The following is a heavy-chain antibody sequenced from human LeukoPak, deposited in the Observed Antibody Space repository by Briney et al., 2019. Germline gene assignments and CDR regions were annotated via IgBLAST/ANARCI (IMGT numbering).Heavy chain of an antibody. V-gene: IGHV1-18*01. J-gene: IGHJ4*02. CDR2: ISAYNGNT. D-gene: IGHD3-9*01. CDR1: GYTFTIYG. Sequence: ASVTVSFKASGYTFTIYGISWVRQAPGQGLEWMGWISAYNGNTNYAQKLQGRVTMTTDTSTSTAYMELRSLRSDDTAVYYCARVLDYDILTGESDYWGQGTLVTVSS. CDR3: ARVLDYDILTGESDY.